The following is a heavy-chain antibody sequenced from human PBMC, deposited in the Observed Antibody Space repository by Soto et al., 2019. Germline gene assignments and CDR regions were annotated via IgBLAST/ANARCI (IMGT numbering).Heavy chain of an antibody. CDR1: GFTFSSYA. V-gene: IGHV3-23*01. J-gene: IGHJ4*02. D-gene: IGHD3-22*01. CDR2: ISGSGGST. Sequence: PGGSLRLSCAASGFTFSSYAMSWVRQAPGKGLEWVSAISGSGGSTYYADSVKGRFTISRDNSKNTLYLQMNSLRAEDTAVYYCAKSQDYYDSSGYYYPFSYWGQGTLVTVSS. CDR3: AKSQDYYDSSGYYYPFSY.